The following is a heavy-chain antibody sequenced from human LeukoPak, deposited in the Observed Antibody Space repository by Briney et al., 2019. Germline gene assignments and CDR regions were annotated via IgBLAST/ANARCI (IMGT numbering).Heavy chain of an antibody. CDR2: ISWNSGSI. J-gene: IGHJ6*02. D-gene: IGHD6-13*01. V-gene: IGHV3-9*01. CDR3: ARLVAVAGYGMDV. CDR1: GFTFDDYA. Sequence: PGRSLRLSCAASGFTFDDYAMHWVRQAPGKGLEWVSGISWNSGSIGYADSVKGRFTISRDNAKNSLYLQMNSLRAGDTAVYYCARLVAVAGYGMDVWAKGPRSPSP.